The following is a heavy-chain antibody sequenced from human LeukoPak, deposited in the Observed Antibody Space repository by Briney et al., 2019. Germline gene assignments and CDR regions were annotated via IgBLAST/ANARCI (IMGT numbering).Heavy chain of an antibody. Sequence: PGGSLRLSCAASGFTFNSYAMSWVRQAPGKGLEWVSAISGSGGTTYYTDPVKGRFTISRDNAKNSLYLQMNSLRAEDTALYYCARFSGYDSLLFAFDIWGQGTMVTVSS. CDR1: GFTFNSYA. J-gene: IGHJ3*02. V-gene: IGHV3-23*01. CDR3: ARFSGYDSLLFAFDI. D-gene: IGHD5-12*01. CDR2: ISGSGGTT.